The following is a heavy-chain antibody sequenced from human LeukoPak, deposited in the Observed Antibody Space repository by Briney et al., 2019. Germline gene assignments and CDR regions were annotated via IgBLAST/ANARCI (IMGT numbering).Heavy chain of an antibody. CDR2: IYYSGST. CDR1: GGSISSYY. V-gene: IGHV4-59*01. CDR3: ARRVARTGIYAFDI. Sequence: SETLSLTCTVSGGSISSYYWSRIRQPPGKGLEWIGYIYYSGSTNYNPSLKSRVTISVDTSKNQFSLKLSSVTAADTAVYYCARRVARTGIYAFDIWGQGTMITVSS. J-gene: IGHJ3*02. D-gene: IGHD1-1*01.